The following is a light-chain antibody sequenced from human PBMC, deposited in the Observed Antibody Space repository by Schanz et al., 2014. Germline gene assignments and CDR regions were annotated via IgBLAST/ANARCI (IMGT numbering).Light chain of an antibody. CDR3: SSYTRSSTWV. Sequence: QSALTQPASVSGSPGQSITISCTGTSSDVGSYNLVSWYQQHPGKAPKLMIYEGSKRPSGVSNRISGSKSGNTASLTISGLQAEDEADYYCSSYTRSSTWVFGGGTKLTVL. V-gene: IGLV2-14*02. CDR1: SSDVGSYNL. CDR2: EGS. J-gene: IGLJ3*02.